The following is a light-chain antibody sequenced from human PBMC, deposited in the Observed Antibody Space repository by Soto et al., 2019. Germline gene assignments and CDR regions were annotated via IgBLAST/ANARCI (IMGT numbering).Light chain of an antibody. CDR1: SSDVGGYNY. CDR2: DVS. V-gene: IGLV2-14*01. CDR3: SSYTSSSTRV. J-gene: IGLJ3*02. Sequence: QSVLTQPASVSGSPGQSITISCTGTSSDVGGYNYVSWYQQHPGKAPKLMIYDVSNRPSGVSNRFSGSKSGNTASLTISGLQAEDEADYYCSSYTSSSTRVFGGGTKLTL.